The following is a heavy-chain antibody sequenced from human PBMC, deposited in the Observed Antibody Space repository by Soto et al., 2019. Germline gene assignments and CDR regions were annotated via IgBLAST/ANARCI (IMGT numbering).Heavy chain of an antibody. V-gene: IGHV3-53*01. Sequence: GSLRLSCAASGFSVSNNYMNWVRQAPGKGLEWVSLIYSGGTTHYADSVKGRFTISRDNSKNTLYFQMNSLRAEDTAVYYCARGLDFWGGYYDHYYYGMHVWGQATTVSGSS. D-gene: IGHD3-3*01. CDR3: ARGLDFWGGYYDHYYYGMHV. J-gene: IGHJ6*02. CDR1: GFSVSNNY. CDR2: IYSGGTT.